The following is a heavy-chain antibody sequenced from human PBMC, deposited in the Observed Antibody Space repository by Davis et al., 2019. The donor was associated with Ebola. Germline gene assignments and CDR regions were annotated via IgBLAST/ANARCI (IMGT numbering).Heavy chain of an antibody. V-gene: IGHV4-4*02. D-gene: IGHD3-22*01. CDR3: ARDITMIVGNAFDI. CDR1: GGPISSSNW. J-gene: IGHJ3*02. CDR2: IYHSGST. Sequence: SETLSLTCAVSGGPISSSNWWRWVRQPPGKGLEWIGEIYHSGSTNYNPSLKSRVTISVDKSKNQFSLKLSSVTAADTAVYYCARDITMIVGNAFDIWGQGTMVTVSS.